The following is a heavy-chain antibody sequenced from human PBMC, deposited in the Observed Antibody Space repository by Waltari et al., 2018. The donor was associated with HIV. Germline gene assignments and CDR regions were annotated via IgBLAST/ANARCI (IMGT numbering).Heavy chain of an antibody. CDR1: GYTFTGYY. V-gene: IGHV1-2*02. J-gene: IGHJ4*02. D-gene: IGHD1-1*01. CDR3: ARANGRGWERLTGFDY. CDR2: MNPNSGDT. Sequence: QVQLRQSGAEVKKPGASVKASCKAAGYTFTGYYMHLVHQAPGQGLEWMGWMNPNSGDTHNAQKLKGRVTMTRDTSIVTANMELSRLRCDDTAVLYCARANGRGWERLTGFDYWGQGTLVTVSS.